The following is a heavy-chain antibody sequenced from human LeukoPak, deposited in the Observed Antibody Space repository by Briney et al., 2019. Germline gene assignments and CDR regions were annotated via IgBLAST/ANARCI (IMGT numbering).Heavy chain of an antibody. V-gene: IGHV3-66*01. D-gene: IGHD6-19*01. Sequence: TGGSLRLSCAASGFTVSSNYMSWVRQAPGKGLEWVSVIYSGGNIYYADSVKGRFTISRDNSKNTVYLQMDSLRAEDTAVYYCAVWGASGWTFDYWGQGTLVTVSS. J-gene: IGHJ4*02. CDR2: IYSGGNI. CDR3: AVWGASGWTFDY. CDR1: GFTVSSNY.